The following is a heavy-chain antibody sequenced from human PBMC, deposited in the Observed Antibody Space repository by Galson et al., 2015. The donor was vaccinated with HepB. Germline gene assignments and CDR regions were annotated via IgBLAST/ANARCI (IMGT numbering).Heavy chain of an antibody. J-gene: IGHJ6*03. V-gene: IGHV3-23*01. CDR3: AKGGDCSSTSCPYYYYYYMDV. CDR2: ISGSGGTI. Sequence: SLRLPCAASGFTFSNYAMTWVRQAPGKGLEWVSAISGSGGTIDYADSVKGRFTISRDNSKNTLYLQMNSLRAEDTAVYYCAKGGDCSSTSCPYYYYYYMDVWGTGTTVTVSS. D-gene: IGHD2-2*01. CDR1: GFTFSNYA.